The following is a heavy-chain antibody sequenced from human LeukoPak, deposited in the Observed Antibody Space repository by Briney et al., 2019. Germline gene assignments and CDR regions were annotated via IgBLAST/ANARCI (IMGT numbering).Heavy chain of an antibody. V-gene: IGHV3-11*04. J-gene: IGHJ4*02. Sequence: GGSLRLSCAASGFTFSDYYMSWIRQAPGKGLEWVPYISSSGSTIYYADSVKGRFTISRDNAKNSLYLQMNSLRAEDTAVYYCARDRDRMQLWISHDYWGQGTLVTVSS. CDR1: GFTFSDYY. D-gene: IGHD5-18*01. CDR2: ISSSGSTI. CDR3: ARDRDRMQLWISHDY.